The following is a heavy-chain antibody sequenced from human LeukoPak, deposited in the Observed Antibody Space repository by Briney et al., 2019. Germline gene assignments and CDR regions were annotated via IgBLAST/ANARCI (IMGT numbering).Heavy chain of an antibody. CDR3: ARQTYYYDSSGYYLDY. D-gene: IGHD3-22*01. CDR2: IYHSGST. J-gene: IGHJ4*02. V-gene: IGHV4-4*02. CDR1: GFTVSSNY. Sequence: GSLRLSCAASGFTVSSNYMGWVRQPPGKGLEWIGEIYHSGSTNYNPSLKSRVTISVDKAKNQFSLKLSSVTAADTAVYYCARQTYYYDSSGYYLDYWGQGTLVTVSS.